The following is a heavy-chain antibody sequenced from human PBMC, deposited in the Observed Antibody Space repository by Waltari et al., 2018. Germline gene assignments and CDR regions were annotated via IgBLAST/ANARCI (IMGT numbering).Heavy chain of an antibody. CDR1: GGTFNDNTYY. D-gene: IGHD3-16*01. J-gene: IGHJ6*02. CDR3: ARDSSYDYIWQNHRPSYTFYGLDI. V-gene: IGHV4-39*07. Sequence: QVQLQESGPGLVKPSATLSLTCSISGGTFNDNTYYWGWFRQSPGKGLEWIGSIYYLGTTSYNPSLNRRATLSLNRSRRQFSLRLSSVTAADTATYFCARDSSYDYIWQNHRPSYTFYGLDIWGQGTSVTVSS. CDR2: IYYLGTT.